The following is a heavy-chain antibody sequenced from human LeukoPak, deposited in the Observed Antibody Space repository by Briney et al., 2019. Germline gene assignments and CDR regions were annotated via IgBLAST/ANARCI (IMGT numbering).Heavy chain of an antibody. J-gene: IGHJ6*03. V-gene: IGHV3-21*01. Sequence: GGSLRLSCAASGFTFNTYNMCWVRQAPGKGLEWVSSISTTSYIYYADSVEGRFTVSRDNAQNSLFLQMSSLRAEDTAVYYCARVVSAARSLPYYYYMDVWGKGTTATVSS. CDR2: ISTTSYI. CDR1: GFTFNTYN. CDR3: ARVVSAARSLPYYYYMDV. D-gene: IGHD6-6*01.